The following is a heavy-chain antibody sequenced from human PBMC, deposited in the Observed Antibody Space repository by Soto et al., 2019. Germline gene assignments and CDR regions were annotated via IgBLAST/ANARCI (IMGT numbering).Heavy chain of an antibody. V-gene: IGHV3-53*01. Sequence: GGSLRLSCTASGFSVTSNYMTWVRQAPGKGLECVSVIYAGGNTYYADSVKGRFTISSDKSKNTLYLQMNNLRAEDTAVYYCARVTTFYDILTSSYALNYFDYWDQGTRVTVSS. CDR1: GFSVTSNY. J-gene: IGHJ4*02. CDR2: IYAGGNT. CDR3: ARVTTFYDILTSSYALNYFDY. D-gene: IGHD3-9*01.